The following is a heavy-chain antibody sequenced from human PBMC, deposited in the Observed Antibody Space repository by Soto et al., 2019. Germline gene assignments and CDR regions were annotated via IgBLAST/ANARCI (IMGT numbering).Heavy chain of an antibody. D-gene: IGHD1-26*01. CDR2: VRSDGDTT. Sequence: EVQVLESGGGLVQPGGSLRLSCAASGFTFSSFGMNWVRQAPGKGLEWVSGVRSDGDTTYNAESVKGRFTVSRDTSKNTVYLQMNSLRAEDTAVYYCAKCKGVGATPDGANCWGQGTPVTVSS. V-gene: IGHV3-23*01. CDR1: GFTFSSFG. CDR3: AKCKGVGATPDGANC. J-gene: IGHJ4*02.